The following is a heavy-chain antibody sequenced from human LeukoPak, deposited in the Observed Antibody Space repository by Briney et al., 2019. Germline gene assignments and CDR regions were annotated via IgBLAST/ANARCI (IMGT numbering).Heavy chain of an antibody. D-gene: IGHD7-27*01. CDR3: ATEANWEYFDY. CDR2: FDPEDGET. CDR1: GYTLTELS. J-gene: IGHJ4*02. Sequence: ASVKVSCKVSGYTLTELSMHWVRQAPGKGLEWMGGFDPEDGETIYAQKFQGRVTMTGDTSTDTAYMELSSLRSEDTAVYYCATEANWEYFDYWGQGTLVTVSS. V-gene: IGHV1-24*01.